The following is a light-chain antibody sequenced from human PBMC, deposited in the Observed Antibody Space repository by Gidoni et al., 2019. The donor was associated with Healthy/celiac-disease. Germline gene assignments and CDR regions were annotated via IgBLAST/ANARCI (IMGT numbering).Light chain of an antibody. J-gene: IGKJ3*01. Sequence: DIQLTQSPSFLSASVGDRVTITCWASQGISSYLAWYQQKPGKAPKLLIYAASTLQRGVPSRFSGSGSGTEFTLTISSLQPEDFATYCFQLLRAFGPGTKVDIK. V-gene: IGKV1-9*01. CDR3: QLLRA. CDR2: AAS. CDR1: QGISSY.